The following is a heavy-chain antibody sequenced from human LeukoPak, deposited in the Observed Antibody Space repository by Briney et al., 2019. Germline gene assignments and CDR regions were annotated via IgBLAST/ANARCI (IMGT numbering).Heavy chain of an antibody. CDR2: ISYDESGT. CDR1: GFTFSSYG. Sequence: PGGSLRLSCAASGFTFSSYGMHWVRQAPGKGLEWVAVISYDESGTNYADSVKGRSTISRDNSKNMLYLQMNSLRAEDTAVYYCAKEWGITAAGRVYFQHWGQGTLVTVSS. J-gene: IGHJ1*01. CDR3: AKEWGITAAGRVYFQH. D-gene: IGHD6-13*01. V-gene: IGHV3-30*18.